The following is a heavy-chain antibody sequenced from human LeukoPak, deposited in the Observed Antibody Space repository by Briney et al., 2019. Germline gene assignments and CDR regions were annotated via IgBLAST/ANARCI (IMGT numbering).Heavy chain of an antibody. CDR2: ISSSSSYI. Sequence: GGSLRLSXAASGFTFSSYGMHWVRQAPGKGLEWVSSISSSSSYIYYADSVKGRFTISRDNAKNSLYLQMNSLRAEDTAVYYCARGTAMVFDYFDYWGQGTLVTVSS. CDR3: ARGTAMVFDYFDY. D-gene: IGHD5-18*01. V-gene: IGHV3-21*01. J-gene: IGHJ4*02. CDR1: GFTFSSYG.